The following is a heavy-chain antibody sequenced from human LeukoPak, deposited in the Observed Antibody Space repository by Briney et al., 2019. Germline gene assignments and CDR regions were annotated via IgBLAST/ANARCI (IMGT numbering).Heavy chain of an antibody. V-gene: IGHV3-30-3*01. D-gene: IGHD3-3*01. CDR2: ISYDGSNK. CDR1: GFTFSSYA. CDR3: ARDADFWSGYADY. Sequence: PGGSLRLSCAASGFTFSSYAMHWVRQAPGKGLEWVAVISYDGSNKYYADSVKGRFTISRDNSKNTLYLQMNSPRAEDTAVYYCARDADFWSGYADYWGQGTLVTVSS. J-gene: IGHJ4*02.